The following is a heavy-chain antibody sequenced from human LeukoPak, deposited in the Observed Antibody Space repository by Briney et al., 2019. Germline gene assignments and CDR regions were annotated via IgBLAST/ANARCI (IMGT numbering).Heavy chain of an antibody. Sequence: ETLSLTCTVSGGSISSYYWSWVRQAPGKGLEWVSGISGSGGNTYYADSVKGRFTISRDNSENTVYLQMNSLRAEDTAVYYCAKPPPDNYYYYYGMDVWGQGTTVTVSS. V-gene: IGHV3-23*01. CDR3: AKPPPDNYYYYYGMDV. J-gene: IGHJ6*02. CDR1: GGSISSYY. CDR2: ISGSGGNT.